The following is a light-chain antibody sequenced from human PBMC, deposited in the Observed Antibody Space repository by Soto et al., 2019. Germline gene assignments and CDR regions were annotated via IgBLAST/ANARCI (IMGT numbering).Light chain of an antibody. CDR3: QYQGT. J-gene: IGKJ4*01. Sequence: IVLTQSPGTLSLSPGERATLSCRASQSVGRRYLAWYQQKPGQAPMLIIYDTSERASDIPDRFSGSGSGTDFTLTISRLVPEDFAVYYCQYQGTFGGGTKVEIK. V-gene: IGKV3-20*01. CDR2: DTS. CDR1: QSVGRRY.